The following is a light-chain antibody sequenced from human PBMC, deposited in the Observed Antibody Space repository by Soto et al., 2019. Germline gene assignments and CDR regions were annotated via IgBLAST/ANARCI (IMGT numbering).Light chain of an antibody. J-gene: IGKJ1*01. V-gene: IGKV3-11*01. CDR2: DAY. CDR1: QSFRGL. Sequence: EVVLTQSPVTLSLSPGERATLSCRASQSFRGLLAWYQQKPGQAPRLLIYDAYNRATGIPPRFSGSGSGTDFTLTISSLEPEDSAVYYCQQYKKWPPWTFGQGTKVDIK. CDR3: QQYKKWPPWT.